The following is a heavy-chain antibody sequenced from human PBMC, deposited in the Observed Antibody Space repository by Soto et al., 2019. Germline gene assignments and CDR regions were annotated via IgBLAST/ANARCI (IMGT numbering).Heavy chain of an antibody. V-gene: IGHV3-7*02. CDR2: IKPDGSER. D-gene: IGHD1-1*01. CDR3: ATSLTWEPY. J-gene: IGHJ4*02. CDR1: GFTFGTYW. Sequence: EVQLVESGGGLVQPGGSLRLSCEASGFTFGTYWMTWVRQPPGKGLECVADIKPDGSERYYVDSVKGRFTISRDNATTPLYLHMNILRAADTAVYFCATSLTWEPYWRQGTLVTVSS.